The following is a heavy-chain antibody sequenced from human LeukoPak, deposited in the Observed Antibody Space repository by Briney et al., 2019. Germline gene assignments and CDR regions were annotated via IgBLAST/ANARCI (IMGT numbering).Heavy chain of an antibody. D-gene: IGHD3-10*01. Sequence: GGSLRLSCAASGFTFSSYAMSWVRQAPGKGLEWVAVISYDGSNKYYADSVKGRFTISRDNSKNTLYLQMNSLRAEDTAVYYCAKDRGGVLWFGEPPQRGNWFDPWGQGTLVTVSS. J-gene: IGHJ5*02. CDR3: AKDRGGVLWFGEPPQRGNWFDP. CDR2: ISYDGSNK. V-gene: IGHV3-30*18. CDR1: GFTFSSYA.